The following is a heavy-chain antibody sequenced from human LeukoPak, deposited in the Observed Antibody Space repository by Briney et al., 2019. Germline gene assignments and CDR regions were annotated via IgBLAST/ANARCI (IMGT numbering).Heavy chain of an antibody. CDR2: INPNSGGT. J-gene: IGHJ4*02. CDR1: GYTFTGYY. D-gene: IGHD3-3*01. Sequence: ASVKVSCKASGYTFTGYYMHWVRQAPGQGLEWMGWINPNSGGTNYAQKFQGRVTMTRDTSISTAYMELSRLRSDGTAVYYCARDRRFLEWLLSYWGQGTLVTVSS. V-gene: IGHV1-2*02. CDR3: ARDRRFLEWLLSY.